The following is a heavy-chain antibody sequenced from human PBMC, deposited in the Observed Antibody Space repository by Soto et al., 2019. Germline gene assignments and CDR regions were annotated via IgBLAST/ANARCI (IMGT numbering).Heavy chain of an antibody. V-gene: IGHV3-7*05. J-gene: IGHJ5*02. D-gene: IGHD5-12*01. CDR1: GFTFGSYG. Sequence: GGSLRLSCAASGFTFGSYGMHWVRQAPGKGLEWVANIKQDGSKKYYVDSVKGRFTISRDNAKNSLYLQMNSLRAEDTAVYYCARDSGYSGYVAWGQGTLVTVSS. CDR3: ARDSGYSGYVA. CDR2: IKQDGSKK.